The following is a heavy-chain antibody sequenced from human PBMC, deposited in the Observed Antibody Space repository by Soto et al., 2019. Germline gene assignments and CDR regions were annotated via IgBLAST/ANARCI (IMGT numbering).Heavy chain of an antibody. CDR1: GLIFSNYK. CDR3: ARDTDGLHY. CDR2: INTDGSII. Sequence: GGSLRLSCAASGLIFSNYKMHWVRQAPGKGLVWVSRINTDGSIIDYADSVKGRFTVSRDNAKNTLYLQMNSLRADDAAVYYCARDTDGLHYWGQGTLVTVSS. J-gene: IGHJ4*02. V-gene: IGHV3-74*01.